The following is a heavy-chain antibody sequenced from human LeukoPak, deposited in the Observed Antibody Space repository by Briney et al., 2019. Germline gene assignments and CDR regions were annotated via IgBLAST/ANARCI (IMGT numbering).Heavy chain of an antibody. V-gene: IGHV3-23*01. D-gene: IGHD3-22*01. CDR1: GFTFSSYA. CDR3: AKAINGYYDY. CDR2: IGGSGAST. J-gene: IGHJ4*02. Sequence: PGGSLRLSCAASGFTFSSYAMSWVRQAPGKGLEWVSSIGGSGASTYYADSVKGRFTISRENAKNSLYLQMNSLRAGDTAVYYCAKAINGYYDYWGQGTLVTVST.